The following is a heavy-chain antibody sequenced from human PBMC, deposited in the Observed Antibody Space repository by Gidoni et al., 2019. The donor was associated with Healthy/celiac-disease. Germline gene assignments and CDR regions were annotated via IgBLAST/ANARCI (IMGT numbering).Heavy chain of an antibody. D-gene: IGHD5-12*01. Sequence: EVQLVESGGGLVQPGGSRRPSWAASGFTFGSYDMHWVRQATGKGLEWVSAIGTAGDTYYPGSVKGRFTISRENAKNSLYLQMNSLRAGDTAVYYCARGSGYDSDYYYGMDVWGQGTTVTVSS. CDR2: IGTAGDT. V-gene: IGHV3-13*01. CDR1: GFTFGSYD. J-gene: IGHJ6*02. CDR3: ARGSGYDSDYYYGMDV.